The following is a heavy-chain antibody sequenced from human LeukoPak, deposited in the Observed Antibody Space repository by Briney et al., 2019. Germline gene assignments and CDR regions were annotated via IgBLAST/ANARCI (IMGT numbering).Heavy chain of an antibody. Sequence: GGSLRLSCAASGFTFSSYAMSWVRQAPGKGLEWVSAISGSGGSTYYADSVKGRFTISRDDSENTLYLQMNSLRDEDTAVYYCARAEAYHYGYWGKGPQVTVSS. CDR3: ARAEAYHYGY. D-gene: IGHD2-2*02. V-gene: IGHV3-23*01. CDR1: GFTFSSYA. CDR2: ISGSGGST. J-gene: IGHJ4*02.